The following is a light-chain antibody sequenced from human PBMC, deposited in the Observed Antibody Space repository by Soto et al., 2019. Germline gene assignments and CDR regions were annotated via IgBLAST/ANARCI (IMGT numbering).Light chain of an antibody. CDR3: QSYDSSRVWV. CDR1: SSNIGANYD. CDR2: GNS. Sequence: QSVLTQPPSVSGAPGQRVTISCTGSSSNIGANYDVQWYQQLPGTAPKLLMYGNSNRPSGVPDRFSGSKSGTSASLAITGLQAEDEADYYCQSYDSSRVWVFGGGTQLTVL. V-gene: IGLV1-40*01. J-gene: IGLJ3*02.